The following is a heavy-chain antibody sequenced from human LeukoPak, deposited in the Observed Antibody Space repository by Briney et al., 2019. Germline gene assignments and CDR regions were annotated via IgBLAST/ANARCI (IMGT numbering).Heavy chain of an antibody. CDR1: GYTFTDYF. CDR3: ARVTGYTIEDYFDY. D-gene: IGHD3-9*01. CDR2: SNPHSGGT. Sequence: ASVKVSCKASGYTFTDYFMHWVRQAPGQGLEWMGWSNPHSGGTNFAQKFQGRVTMTRDTSISTAYMELSMLRSDDTAVYYCARVTGYTIEDYFDYWGQGTLVTVSS. J-gene: IGHJ4*02. V-gene: IGHV1-2*02.